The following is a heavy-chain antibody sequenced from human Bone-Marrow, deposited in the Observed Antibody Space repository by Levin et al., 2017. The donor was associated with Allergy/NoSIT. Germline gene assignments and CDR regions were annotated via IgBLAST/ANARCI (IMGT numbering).Heavy chain of an antibody. CDR1: GGLISSSSFS. D-gene: IGHD3-3*01. J-gene: IGHJ5*02. CDR2: IFFSGIT. Sequence: PSETLSLTCTVSGGLISSSSFSWAWIRQPPGKGLEWIGSIFFSGITHYNPSHKSRLTMSVDTSNNQFSLRLSSVTAADTAVYYCARHEDAASLGGSHWFDPWGQGTLVTVSS. CDR3: ARHEDAASLGGSHWFDP. V-gene: IGHV4-39*01.